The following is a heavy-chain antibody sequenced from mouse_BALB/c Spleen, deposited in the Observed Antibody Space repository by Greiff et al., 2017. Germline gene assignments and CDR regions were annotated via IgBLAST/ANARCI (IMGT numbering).Heavy chain of an antibody. CDR2: ISGYNGAT. CDR1: GYSFTGYY. Sequence: LVKTGASVKISCKASGYSFTGYYMHWVKQSPGQSLEWIGYISGYNGATSYNQKFKGKATFTVDTSSSTAYMQLNSLTSEDSAVYYSARGGTEGYFDVWGAGTTVTVSA. V-gene: IGHV1S34*01. CDR3: ARGGTEGYFDV. J-gene: IGHJ1*01. D-gene: IGHD3-3*01.